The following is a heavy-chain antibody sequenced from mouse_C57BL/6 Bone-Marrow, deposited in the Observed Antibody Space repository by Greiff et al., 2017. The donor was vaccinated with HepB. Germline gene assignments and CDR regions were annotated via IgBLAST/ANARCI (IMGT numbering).Heavy chain of an antibody. D-gene: IGHD1-1*01. CDR2: IRSKSNNYAT. CDR3: VKGSRGAMDY. V-gene: IGHV10-1*01. J-gene: IGHJ4*01. CDR1: GFSFNTYA. Sequence: EVQLQESGGGLVQPKGSLKLSCAASGFSFNTYAMNWVRQAPGKGLEWVASIRSKSNNYATYYADSVKDRFTISRDDSESMLYLQMNNLKTEDTAMYYCVKGSRGAMDYWGQGTSLTVSS.